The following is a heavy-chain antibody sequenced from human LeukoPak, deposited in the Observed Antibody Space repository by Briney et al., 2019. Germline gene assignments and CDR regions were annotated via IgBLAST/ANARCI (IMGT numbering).Heavy chain of an antibody. D-gene: IGHD3-10*01. CDR1: GYSFTSYG. Sequence: GASVKVSCKASGYSFTSYGFSWVRQAPGQGLEWMGWISAYDGNTNYAQKVHDRVTMTTDSSTSTAYMELRSLRSDDTAVYYCARGPKGGLLQFDHWGQGTLVTVSS. CDR3: ARGPKGGLLQFDH. V-gene: IGHV1-18*01. J-gene: IGHJ4*02. CDR2: ISAYDGNT.